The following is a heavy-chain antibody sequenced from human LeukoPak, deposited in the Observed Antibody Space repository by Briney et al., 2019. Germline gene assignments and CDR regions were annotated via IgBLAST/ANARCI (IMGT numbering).Heavy chain of an antibody. Sequence: ASVKVSCKASGGTFSSYAISWVRQAPGRGLEWMGGIIPIFGTANYAQKFQGRVTITADESTSTAYMELSSLRSEDTAVYYCASGDSSGYGWFDPWGQGTLVTVSS. CDR3: ASGDSSGYGWFDP. D-gene: IGHD3-22*01. CDR1: GGTFSSYA. CDR2: IIPIFGTA. V-gene: IGHV1-69*01. J-gene: IGHJ5*02.